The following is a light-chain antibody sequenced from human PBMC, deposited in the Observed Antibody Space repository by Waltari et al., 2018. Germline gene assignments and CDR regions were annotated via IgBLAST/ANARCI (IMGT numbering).Light chain of an antibody. V-gene: IGKV1-39*01. Sequence: DIQMTQSPSSLPASVGDRVTISCRASQRISSYLNWYQQKPGKAPRLLIYGATSLQSVVPSRFSGSGSGTDFTLTISSLQPEDFATYYCQQTYRTPRTFGQGTKVDI. CDR3: QQTYRTPRT. CDR2: GAT. CDR1: QRISSY. J-gene: IGKJ1*01.